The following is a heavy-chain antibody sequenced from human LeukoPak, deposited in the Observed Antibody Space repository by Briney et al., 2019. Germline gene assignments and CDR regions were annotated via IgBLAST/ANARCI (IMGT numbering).Heavy chain of an antibody. J-gene: IGHJ4*02. CDR3: ARGLSGD. CDR2: IYYSGST. CDR1: GGSISSYY. D-gene: IGHD1-26*01. Sequence: SSETLSLTCTVSGGSISSYYWSWIRQPPGKGLEWIGYIYYSGSTNYNPSLKSRVTISVDTSKNQFSLKLSSETAADTAVYYCARGLSGDWGQGTLVTVSS. V-gene: IGHV4-59*01.